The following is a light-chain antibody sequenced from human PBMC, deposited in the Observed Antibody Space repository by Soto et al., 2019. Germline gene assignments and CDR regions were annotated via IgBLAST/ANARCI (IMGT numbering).Light chain of an antibody. CDR1: QSVRSRY. V-gene: IGKV3-20*01. CDR3: QQYGTSPQT. CDR2: GSS. J-gene: IGKJ1*01. Sequence: EIVLTQSPGTLSLSPGERATLSCGASQSVRSRYLAWYQQKPGQAPRLLIYGSSSRPPGIPDRVSGSGSGTEFTLTISRLEPEDFAVYYCQQYGTSPQTFGQGTKVDIK.